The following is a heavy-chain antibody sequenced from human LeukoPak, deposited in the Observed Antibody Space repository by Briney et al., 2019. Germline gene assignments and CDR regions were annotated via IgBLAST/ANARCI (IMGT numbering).Heavy chain of an antibody. V-gene: IGHV4-61*08. CDR1: GGSISSGGYY. CDR3: ARAEGGTCQN. D-gene: IGHD2-15*01. J-gene: IGHJ4*02. CDR2: IYYSGST. Sequence: PSETLSLTCTVSGGSISSGGYYWSWIRQPPGKGLEWNGYIYYSGSTNYNPSLKSRVTISVDTSKNQFSLKLSSVTAADTAVYFCARAEGGTCQNWGQGTLDTVSS.